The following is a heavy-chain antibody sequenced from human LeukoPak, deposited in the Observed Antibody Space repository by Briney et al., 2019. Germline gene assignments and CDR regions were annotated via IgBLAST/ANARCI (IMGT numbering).Heavy chain of an antibody. Sequence: SQTLSLTCTVSGGSISSGSYYWSWIRQPAGKGLEWIGRVYTSGSTNYNPSLKSRVTMSVDTAKNQFSLKLHSVTAADTAVYYCAREAGSGTYYDFDYWGQGTLVTVSS. CDR3: AREAGSGTYYDFDY. CDR1: GGSISSGSYY. CDR2: VYTSGST. J-gene: IGHJ4*02. D-gene: IGHD3-10*01. V-gene: IGHV4-61*02.